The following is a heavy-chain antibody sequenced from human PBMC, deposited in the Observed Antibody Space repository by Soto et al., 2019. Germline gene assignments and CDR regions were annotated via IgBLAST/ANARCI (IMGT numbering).Heavy chain of an antibody. Sequence: GGSLRLSCAASGFTFSSYAMSWVRQAPGKGLEWVSAISGSGGSTYYADSVKGRFTISRDNSKNTLYLQMNSLRAEDTAVYYCAKDPSLFGYRRYDYWGQGTLVTVSS. D-gene: IGHD5-18*01. J-gene: IGHJ4*02. CDR1: GFTFSSYA. CDR3: AKDPSLFGYRRYDY. V-gene: IGHV3-23*01. CDR2: ISGSGGST.